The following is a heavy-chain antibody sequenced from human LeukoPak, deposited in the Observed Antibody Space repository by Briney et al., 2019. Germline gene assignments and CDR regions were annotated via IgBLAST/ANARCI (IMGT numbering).Heavy chain of an antibody. CDR1: GGSFSGYY. V-gene: IGHV4-34*01. Sequence: SETLSLTCAVYGGSFSGYYWSWIRQPPGKGLEWIGEINHRGSTNYNPSLKSRVTISVNTSTNQFSLKLRSVTAADTAVYYCARAGDSSGYSDYWGQGTLVTVSS. CDR2: INHRGST. CDR3: ARAGDSSGYSDY. J-gene: IGHJ4*02. D-gene: IGHD3-22*01.